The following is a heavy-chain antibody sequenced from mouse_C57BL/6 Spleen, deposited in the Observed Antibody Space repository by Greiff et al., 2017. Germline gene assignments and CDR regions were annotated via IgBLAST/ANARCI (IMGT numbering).Heavy chain of an antibody. CDR3: AKGNYRDYAMDY. CDR1: GYTFTDYY. CDR2: INTNNGGT. D-gene: IGHD2-14*01. Sequence: EVQLQQSGPELVKPGASVKISCKASGYTFTDYYMNWVKQSHGKSIEWIGDINTNNGGTSYNQKFKGKATLTVDKSSSTVYMELRSLTSEDSADYYCAKGNYRDYAMDYWGQGTSVTVSS. J-gene: IGHJ4*01. V-gene: IGHV1-26*01.